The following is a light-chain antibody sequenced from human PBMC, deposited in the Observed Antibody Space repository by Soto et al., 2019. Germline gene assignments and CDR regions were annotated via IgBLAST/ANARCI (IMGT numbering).Light chain of an antibody. CDR3: QQYNNWPPWT. V-gene: IGKV3-15*01. CDR2: GAS. J-gene: IGKJ1*01. Sequence: EIVMTQSPASLSVSPGERATLSCRASQSVSSNLAWYQQKPGQAPRLLIYGASNRATGIPPRFTGSGSGTEFTLTISSLQSEAFAVYFCQQYNNWPPWTFGPGTKVEVK. CDR1: QSVSSN.